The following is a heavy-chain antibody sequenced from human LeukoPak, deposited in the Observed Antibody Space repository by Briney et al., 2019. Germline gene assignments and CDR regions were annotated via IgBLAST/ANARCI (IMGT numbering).Heavy chain of an antibody. CDR3: ARDTSSGWYGRY. V-gene: IGHV3-53*01. CDR2: IYSGGAT. D-gene: IGHD6-19*01. J-gene: IGHJ4*02. Sequence: PGGSLRLSCAASGFTVSSNFMSWVRQTPGKGLEWVSVIYSGGATYYADSVKGRFTISRDNSKNTLYLQMNSLRVEDTAVYYCARDTSSGWYGRYWGQGTLVTVSS. CDR1: GFTVSSNF.